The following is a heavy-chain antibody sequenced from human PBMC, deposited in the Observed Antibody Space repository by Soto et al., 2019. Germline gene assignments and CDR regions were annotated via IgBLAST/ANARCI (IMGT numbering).Heavy chain of an antibody. CDR2: INPNSGGT. Sequence: AASVKVSCKASGYTFTGYYMHWVRQAPGQGLEWMGWINPNSGGTNYAQKFQGWVTMTRDTSISTAYMELSRLRSDDTAVYYCARATYYYDSSGSWYGMDVWGQGTTVTVSS. V-gene: IGHV1-2*04. D-gene: IGHD3-22*01. J-gene: IGHJ6*02. CDR3: ARATYYYDSSGSWYGMDV. CDR1: GYTFTGYY.